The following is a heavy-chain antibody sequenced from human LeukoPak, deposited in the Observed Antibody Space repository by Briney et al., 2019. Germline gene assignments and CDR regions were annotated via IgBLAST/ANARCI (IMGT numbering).Heavy chain of an antibody. V-gene: IGHV4-30-4*01. CDR3: ATVGRLDGLDV. D-gene: IGHD1-26*01. Sequence: SETLSLTCTVSGGSIGSGDYYWSWIRQSPEKGLEWIGYIYSSGSTYYNPSLKSRVSMSLDTSKNQFSLRLSSVTAADTAVYYCATVGRLDGLDVWGQGTTVTVSS. CDR1: GGSIGSGDYY. J-gene: IGHJ6*02. CDR2: IYSSGST.